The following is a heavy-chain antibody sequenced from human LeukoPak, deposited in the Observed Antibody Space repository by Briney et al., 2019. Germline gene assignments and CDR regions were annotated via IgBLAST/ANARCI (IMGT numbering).Heavy chain of an antibody. J-gene: IGHJ1*01. CDR1: GSTFSSYS. Sequence: PGGSLRLSCAASGSTFSSYSMNWVRQAPGKGLEWVSSISSSSSYIYYADSVKGRFTISRDNSKNTLYLQMNSLRAEDTAVYYCAKGIGYCSSTSCYTGEYFQHWGQGTLVTVSS. V-gene: IGHV3-21*04. D-gene: IGHD2-2*02. CDR3: AKGIGYCSSTSCYTGEYFQH. CDR2: ISSSSSYI.